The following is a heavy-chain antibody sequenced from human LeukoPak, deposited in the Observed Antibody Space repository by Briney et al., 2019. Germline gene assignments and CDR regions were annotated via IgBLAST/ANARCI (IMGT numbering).Heavy chain of an antibody. CDR2: ISAYNGNT. J-gene: IGHJ3*02. V-gene: IGHV1-18*01. CDR3: ASALYGEFSYDAFDI. Sequence: ASVKVSCKASGYTFTSYGISWVRQAPGQGLEWMGWISAYNGNTNYAQKLQGRVTMTTDTSTSTAYMELRSLRSDDTAVYCCASALYGEFSYDAFDIWGQGTMVTVSS. CDR1: GYTFTSYG. D-gene: IGHD3-16*02.